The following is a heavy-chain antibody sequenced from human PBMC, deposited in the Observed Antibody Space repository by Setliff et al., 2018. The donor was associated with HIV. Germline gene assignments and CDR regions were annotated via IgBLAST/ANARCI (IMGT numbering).Heavy chain of an antibody. J-gene: IGHJ3*02. D-gene: IGHD2-21*01. Sequence: PSETLSLTCTVSGGSISSGSYYWSWIRQPAGKGLQWIGRIYTSGSTNYNPSLKSRVTISVDTSKNQFSLKLNSVTAADTAVYYCARIIVPRGGAFDIWGQGTMVTVSS. CDR2: IYTSGST. CDR3: ARIIVPRGGAFDI. CDR1: GGSISSGSYY. V-gene: IGHV4-61*02.